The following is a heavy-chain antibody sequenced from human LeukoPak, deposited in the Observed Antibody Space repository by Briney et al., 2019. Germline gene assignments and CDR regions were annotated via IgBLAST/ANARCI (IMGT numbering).Heavy chain of an antibody. J-gene: IGHJ5*02. Sequence: SETLSLTCTVSGGSISSYHWSWIRQPAGKGLEWIGRIYTSGSTNYNPSLKSRVTMSVDTSKNQFSLKLSSVTAADTAVYYCAREGAYCSSTSCYIMGFDPWGQGTLVTVSS. V-gene: IGHV4-4*07. CDR3: AREGAYCSSTSCYIMGFDP. D-gene: IGHD2-2*02. CDR1: GGSISSYH. CDR2: IYTSGST.